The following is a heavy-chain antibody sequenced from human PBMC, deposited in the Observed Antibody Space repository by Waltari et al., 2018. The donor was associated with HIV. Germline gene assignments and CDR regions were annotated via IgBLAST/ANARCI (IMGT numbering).Heavy chain of an antibody. CDR3: VRNLPGYYYGMDV. D-gene: IGHD3-10*01. Sequence: EVQLVESGGGLVQPGGSLRLSCAASGFTFRDPNMDWVRQAPGKGLEWVGRTRNKANSYTTEYAASVKGRFTISRDDSKNSLYLQMNSLKTEDTAVYYCVRNLPGYYYGMDVWGQGTTVTVSS. J-gene: IGHJ6*02. CDR1: GFTFRDPN. CDR2: TRNKANSYTT. V-gene: IGHV3-72*01.